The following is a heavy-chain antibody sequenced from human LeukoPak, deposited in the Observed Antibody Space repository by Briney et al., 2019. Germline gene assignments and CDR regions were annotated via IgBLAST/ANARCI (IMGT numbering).Heavy chain of an antibody. CDR1: GFTFSSYG. D-gene: IGHD4-17*01. CDR3: GRDPNGDYIGTFDM. V-gene: IGHV3-30*02. CDR2: IRYDGSNK. Sequence: GGSLRLSCAASGFTFSSYGMHWVRQAPSKGLEWMAFIRYDGSNKYYADSVKGRFTISRDNSKNTLYLQMNSLRVEDTAVYFCGRDPNGDYIGTFDMWGRGTMVSVSS. J-gene: IGHJ3*02.